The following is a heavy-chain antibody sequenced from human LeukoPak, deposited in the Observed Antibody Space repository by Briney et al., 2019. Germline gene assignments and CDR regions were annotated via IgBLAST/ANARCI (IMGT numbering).Heavy chain of an antibody. V-gene: IGHV4-34*01. CDR2: INHSGST. J-gene: IGHJ3*02. CDR3: ARSSIAAQVREAFDI. CDR1: GGSFSGYY. D-gene: IGHD6-6*01. Sequence: PSETLSLTCAVYGGSFSGYYWSWIRQHPGKGLEWIGEINHSGSTNYNPSLKSRVTISVDTSKNQFSLKLSSVTAADTAVYYCARSSIAAQVREAFDIWGQGTMVTVSS.